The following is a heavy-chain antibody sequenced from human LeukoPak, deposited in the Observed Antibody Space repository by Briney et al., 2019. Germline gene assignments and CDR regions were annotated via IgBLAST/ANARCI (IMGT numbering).Heavy chain of an antibody. D-gene: IGHD2-8*01. CDR2: ISGFNT. J-gene: IGHJ4*02. Sequence: GVSLRLSCTTSGFAFSNYAMNWVRQALGKGPEWVSGISGFNTYYADSVKGRFTIFRDNSKNVLYLQMDRLRAEDTAVYSCAKDVCTSPRCLLYFDSWGQGTLVTVSS. CDR1: GFAFSNYA. V-gene: IGHV3-23*01. CDR3: AKDVCTSPRCLLYFDS.